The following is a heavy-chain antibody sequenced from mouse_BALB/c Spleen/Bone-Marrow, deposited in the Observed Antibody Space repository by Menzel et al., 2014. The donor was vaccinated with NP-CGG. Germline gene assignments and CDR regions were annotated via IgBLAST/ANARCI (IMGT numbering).Heavy chain of an antibody. D-gene: IGHD2-4*01. Sequence: EVKLVESGGGLVQPGGSLKLSCAASGFTFSDYYMYWVRQTPEKRLEWVACISNGGGSTYYPDTVKGRFTISRDNAKNTLYLQMSRLKSEDTAMYYCARPTIYYDYDGYSMDYWGQGTSVTVSS. CDR3: ARPTIYYDYDGYSMDY. CDR1: GFTFSDYY. J-gene: IGHJ4*01. V-gene: IGHV5-12*01. CDR2: ISNGGGST.